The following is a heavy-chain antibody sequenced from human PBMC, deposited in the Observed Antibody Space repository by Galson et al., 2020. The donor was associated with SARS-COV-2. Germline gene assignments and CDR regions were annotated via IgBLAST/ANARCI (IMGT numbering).Heavy chain of an antibody. D-gene: IGHD4-17*01. CDR2: MYYSGGT. J-gene: IGHJ4*02. CDR3: ARGFHGDLRGFDY. Sequence: SETLSLTCTVSGESISRSGYYWSWIRQFPGKGLEWIGYMYYSGGTYYNPSLKSRVTILGDMSKNQFSLKMSSVTAADTAVYYCARGFHGDLRGFDYWGQGTPVTVS. CDR1: GESISRSGYY. V-gene: IGHV4-31*03.